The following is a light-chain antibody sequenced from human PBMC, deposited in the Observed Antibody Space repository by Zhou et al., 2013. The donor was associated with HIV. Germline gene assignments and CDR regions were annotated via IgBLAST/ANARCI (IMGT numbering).Light chain of an antibody. V-gene: IGKV3-20*01. CDR3: QQYGSSLSTT. J-gene: IGKJ1*01. CDR2: GAS. Sequence: EIVLTQSPGTLSLSPGERATLSCRASQSVSSSYLAWYQQKPGQAPRLLIYGASSRATGIPDRFSGSGSGTDFTLTISRLEPEDFAVYYCQQYGSSLSTTFGQGTKGGNQT. CDR1: QSVSSSY.